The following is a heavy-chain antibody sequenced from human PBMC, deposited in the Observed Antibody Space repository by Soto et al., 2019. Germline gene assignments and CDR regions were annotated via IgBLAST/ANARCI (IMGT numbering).Heavy chain of an antibody. D-gene: IGHD2-15*01. CDR3: ARDLGGNNWFDP. Sequence: SETLSLTCTVSGGSISSSSYYWGWIRQPPGKGLEWIGNISTSGSTNYSPSHKSRVTLSVDTSKNQFSLKLNSVTAADTAVYYCARDLGGNNWFDPWGQGTLVTVSS. J-gene: IGHJ5*02. V-gene: IGHV4-39*07. CDR2: ISTSGST. CDR1: GGSISSSSYY.